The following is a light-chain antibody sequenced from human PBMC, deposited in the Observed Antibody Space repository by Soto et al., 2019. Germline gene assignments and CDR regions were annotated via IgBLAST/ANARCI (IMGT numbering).Light chain of an antibody. V-gene: IGLV2-14*01. CDR3: SSYTGNSPFFV. CDR2: EVS. J-gene: IGLJ1*01. Sequence: QSALTQPASVSGSDGQSITISCTGTSSDIGGYNYVSWYQQRPGKAPKLMIFEVSNRPSGVSNRFSGSKSDNTASLTISGLQGDDEADYYCSSYTGNSPFFVFGTGTKLTVL. CDR1: SSDIGGYNY.